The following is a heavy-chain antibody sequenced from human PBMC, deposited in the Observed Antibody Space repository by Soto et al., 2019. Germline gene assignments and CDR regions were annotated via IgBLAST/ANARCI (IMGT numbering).Heavy chain of an antibody. D-gene: IGHD3-10*01. V-gene: IGHV3-23*01. J-gene: IGHJ4*02. Sequence: EVQLLESGGGLVQPGGSLRLSCAASGFTFNNYAMTWVRQAPGKGLEWASAISGGGDTTSYADSWKGRFTVSRDGSKNTLYLQMSSLRAEDTALYYCAKGRGGSGSLTPRVDFWGQGTLVTVSS. CDR2: ISGGGDTT. CDR3: AKGRGGSGSLTPRVDF. CDR1: GFTFNNYA.